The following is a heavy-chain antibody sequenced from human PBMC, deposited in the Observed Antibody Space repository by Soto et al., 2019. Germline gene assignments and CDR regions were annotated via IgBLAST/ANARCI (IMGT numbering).Heavy chain of an antibody. Sequence: SETLSLTCTVSGGSISSGGYYWSWIRQHPGKGLEWIGYIYYSGSTYYSPSLKSRVTISVDTSKNQFSLKLSSVTAADTAVYDCARGTTPQFDYWGQGTLVTVSS. V-gene: IGHV4-31*03. D-gene: IGHD4-4*01. CDR1: GGSISSGGYY. CDR3: ARGTTPQFDY. CDR2: IYYSGST. J-gene: IGHJ4*02.